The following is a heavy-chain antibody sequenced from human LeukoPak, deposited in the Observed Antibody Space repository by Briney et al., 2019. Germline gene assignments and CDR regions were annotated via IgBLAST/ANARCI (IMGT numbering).Heavy chain of an antibody. CDR2: IYYSGST. CDR3: ARGLDFDWLLRFDY. V-gene: IGHV4-59*01. Sequence: SETLSLTCTVSGDSISSYYWSWIRQPPGKGLEWIGYIYYSGSTNYNPSLKSRVTISVDTSKNQFSLKLSSVTAADTAVYYCARGLDFDWLLRFDYWGQGTLVTVSS. J-gene: IGHJ4*02. CDR1: GDSISSYY. D-gene: IGHD3-9*01.